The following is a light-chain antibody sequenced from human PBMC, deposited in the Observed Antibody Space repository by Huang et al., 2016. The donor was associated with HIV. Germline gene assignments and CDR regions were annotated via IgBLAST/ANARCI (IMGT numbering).Light chain of an antibody. Sequence: EIILTQSPATLSLSPGERATLSCRASQSVGSYLAWHQQKPGQAPRLLIYDASNRATGIPARFSGGGSGTDFTLTIRGLEPDDFAVYFCQQRSNRTPTTFGQGTKVE. J-gene: IGKJ1*01. CDR1: QSVGSY. CDR3: QQRSNRTPTT. V-gene: IGKV3-11*01. CDR2: DAS.